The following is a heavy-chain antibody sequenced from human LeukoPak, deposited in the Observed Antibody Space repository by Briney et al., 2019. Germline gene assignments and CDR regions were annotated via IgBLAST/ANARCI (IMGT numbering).Heavy chain of an antibody. J-gene: IGHJ6*02. CDR3: ARYYDTYYYGMDV. Sequence: ASVNVSFKASGYTFTNYAMHWVRQAPGQRREWMGWINAGNGNTKYSQKFQGRVTITRDTSASTAYMELSSLRSEDTAVYYCARYYDTYYYGMDVWGQGTTVTVSS. CDR1: GYTFTNYA. V-gene: IGHV1-3*01. D-gene: IGHD3-3*01. CDR2: INAGNGNT.